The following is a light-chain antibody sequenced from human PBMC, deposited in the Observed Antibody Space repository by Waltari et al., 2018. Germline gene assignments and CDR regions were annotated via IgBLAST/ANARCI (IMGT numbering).Light chain of an antibody. V-gene: IGKV1-5*01. J-gene: IGKJ1*01. CDR3: QQYNSYSGT. CDR2: DVS. CDR1: QSISTW. Sequence: DIQMTQSPSTLSASVGDRVTITCRASQSISTWLAWYQQNPGKAPKLLVYDVSSLESGVPSRFSGSGSGTAFTLSVSSLQPDDFATYYCQQYNSYSGTFGQGTKVEIQ.